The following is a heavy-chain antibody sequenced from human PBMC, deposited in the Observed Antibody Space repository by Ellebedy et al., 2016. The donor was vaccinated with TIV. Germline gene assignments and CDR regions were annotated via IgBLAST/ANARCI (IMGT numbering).Heavy chain of an antibody. CDR2: INHSGST. J-gene: IGHJ4*02. CDR1: GGSFSGYY. CDR3: ARVDTAMAGGYYFDY. V-gene: IGHV4-34*01. D-gene: IGHD5-18*01. Sequence: SETLSLXXAVYGGSFSGYYWSWIRQPPGKGLEWIGEINHSGSTNYNPSLKSRVTISVDTSKNQFSLKLSSVTAADTAVYYCARVDTAMAGGYYFDYWGQGTLVTVSS.